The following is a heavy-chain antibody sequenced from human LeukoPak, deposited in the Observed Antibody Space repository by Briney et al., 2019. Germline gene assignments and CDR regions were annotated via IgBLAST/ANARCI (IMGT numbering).Heavy chain of an antibody. CDR3: AXXXXXSGYFGGPYYFDY. CDR1: GGSFSGYY. J-gene: IGHJ4*02. V-gene: IGHV4-34*01. Sequence: SETLSLTCAVYGGSFSGYYWSWIRHPPGEGLEWIGEINHSGSTNYNPSLKSRVTISIDTSKNQFSLKVSSLTAADTAVYYCAXXXXXSGYFGGPYYFDYWGQGTLVTVSS. D-gene: IGHD3-3*01. CDR2: INHSGST.